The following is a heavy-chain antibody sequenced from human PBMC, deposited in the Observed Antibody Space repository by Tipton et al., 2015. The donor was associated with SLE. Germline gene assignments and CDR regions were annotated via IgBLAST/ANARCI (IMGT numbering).Heavy chain of an antibody. D-gene: IGHD3-10*01. V-gene: IGHV4-39*07. Sequence: GLVKPSETLSLTCSVSGESVSSSRYYWAWIRQPPGKGLEWIGSIYYSGANTNYNPSLKSRVTISVDTSKNQFSLRLSSVTAADTAVYYCARRGTLVQGVIIKQDWYVDLWGRGTLVTVSS. CDR3: ARRGTLVQGVIIKQDWYVDL. CDR1: GESVSSSRYY. CDR2: IYYSGANT. J-gene: IGHJ2*01.